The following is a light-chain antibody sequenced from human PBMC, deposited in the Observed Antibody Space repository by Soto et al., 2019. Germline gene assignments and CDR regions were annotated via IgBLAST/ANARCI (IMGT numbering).Light chain of an antibody. CDR2: KAS. Sequence: DIQMTQSPSILSASVGDRVTITCRASQSISNWLAWYQQKPGRAPQVMIYKASILQSGVPSRFSGTGSGTEFTLTISSLQPDDFTTYYCLQYDRYPLTFGGGTKVEIK. CDR3: LQYDRYPLT. CDR1: QSISNW. V-gene: IGKV1-5*03. J-gene: IGKJ4*01.